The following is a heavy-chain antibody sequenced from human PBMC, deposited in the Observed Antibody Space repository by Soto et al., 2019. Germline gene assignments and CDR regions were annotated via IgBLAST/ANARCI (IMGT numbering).Heavy chain of an antibody. V-gene: IGHV4-59*01. CDR2: IYYSGST. Sequence: SETLSLTCTVSGGSISSYYWSWIRQPPGKGLEWIGYIYYSGSTNYNPSLKSRVTISVDTSKNQFSLKLSSVTAADTAVYYCARSWGATYFDCWGQGTLVTVSS. J-gene: IGHJ4*02. CDR1: GGSISSYY. CDR3: ARSWGATYFDC. D-gene: IGHD1-26*01.